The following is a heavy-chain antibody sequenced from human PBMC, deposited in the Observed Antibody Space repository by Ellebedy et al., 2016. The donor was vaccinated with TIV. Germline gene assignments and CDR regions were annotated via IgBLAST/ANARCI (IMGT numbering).Heavy chain of an antibody. CDR1: GFTFSSYA. D-gene: IGHD3-9*01. CDR2: VSGSGGST. CDR3: AKGRLLTGADAFDI. J-gene: IGHJ3*02. Sequence: GESLKISCAASGFTFSSYAMNWVRQAPGKGLEWVALVSGSGGSTNYADSVKGRFTISRDNSKNTLYLQMNSLRAEDTAVYYCAKGRLLTGADAFDIWGQGTMVSVSS. V-gene: IGHV3-23*01.